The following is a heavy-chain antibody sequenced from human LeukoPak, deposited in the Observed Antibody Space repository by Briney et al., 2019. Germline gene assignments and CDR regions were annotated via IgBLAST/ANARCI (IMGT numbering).Heavy chain of an antibody. CDR1: GYTFTGYY. CDR2: INPNSGGT. D-gene: IGHD2-21*02. CDR3: ARDAVTAQYFDY. V-gene: IGHV1-2*02. Sequence: ASVKVSCKASGYTFTGYYMHWVRQAPGHGLEWMGWINPNSGGTNYAQKFQGRVTMTRDTSISTAYMELSRLRSDDTAVYYCARDAVTAQYFDYWGQGTLVTVSS. J-gene: IGHJ4*02.